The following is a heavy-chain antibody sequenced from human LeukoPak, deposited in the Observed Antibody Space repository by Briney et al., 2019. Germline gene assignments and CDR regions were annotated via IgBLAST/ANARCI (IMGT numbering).Heavy chain of an antibody. CDR3: ARDQLGKPWYFDL. D-gene: IGHD7-27*01. CDR1: GYTFTSYG. V-gene: IGHV1-18*01. J-gene: IGHJ2*01. CDR2: ISAYNGNT. Sequence: GASVKVSCKTSGYTFTSYGISWVRQAPGQGLEWMGWISAYNGNTNYAQNLQGRVTMTTDASTSTAYMELRSLRSDDTALYYCARDQLGKPWYFDLWGRGTLVTVSS.